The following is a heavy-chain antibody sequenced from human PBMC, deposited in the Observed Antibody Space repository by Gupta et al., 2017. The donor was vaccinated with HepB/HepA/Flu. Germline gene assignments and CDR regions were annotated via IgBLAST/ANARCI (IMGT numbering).Heavy chain of an antibody. CDR1: AW. J-gene: IGHJ4*02. D-gene: IGHD4-17*01. CDR2: IIRSRDSGPT. V-gene: IGHV3-15*01. Sequence: AWMSWVRQAPGKGLEWVGRIIRSRDSGPTEYAAPVKDRFIISKDDSKNTLYLQMNSLKIEDTAMYYCLIPVFADYGRNDYWGQGILVTVSS. CDR3: LIPVFADYGRNDY.